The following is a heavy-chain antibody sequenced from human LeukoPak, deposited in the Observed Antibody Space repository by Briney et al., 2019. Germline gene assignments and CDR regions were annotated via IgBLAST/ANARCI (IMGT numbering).Heavy chain of an antibody. V-gene: IGHV4-59*01. Sequence: PSETLSLTCTVSGGSISSYYWSWIRQPPGKGLEWIGYIYYSGSTNYNPSLKSRVTISVDTSKNQFSLKLSSVTAADTAVYYCARVRPHDWFDPWGQGTLVTVSS. CDR1: GGSISSYY. CDR3: ARVRPHDWFDP. J-gene: IGHJ5*02. CDR2: IYYSGST.